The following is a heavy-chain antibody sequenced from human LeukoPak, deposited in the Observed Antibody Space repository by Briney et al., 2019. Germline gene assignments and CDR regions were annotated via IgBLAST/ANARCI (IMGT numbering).Heavy chain of an antibody. D-gene: IGHD3-22*01. CDR2: VSSTENT. Sequence: SETLSLTCTVSGGSITYYYWSWIRQPAGRGLEWIGRVSSTENTNYNPSLRSRVTISPDQSQNQFSLKLTSVTAADTAVYYCARQSGGSYVYFDYWGQGALVTVSS. V-gene: IGHV4-4*07. CDR3: ARQSGGSYVYFDY. CDR1: GGSITYYY. J-gene: IGHJ4*02.